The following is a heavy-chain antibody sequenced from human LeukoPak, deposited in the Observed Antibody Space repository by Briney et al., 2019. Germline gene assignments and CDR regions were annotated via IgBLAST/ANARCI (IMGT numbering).Heavy chain of an antibody. CDR2: IYYSGST. V-gene: IGHV4-59*01. D-gene: IGHD3-10*01. J-gene: IGHJ4*02. CDR1: GGSISSYY. CDR3: ARGESEYYFDY. Sequence: SETLSLTCTVSGGSISSYYWSWIRQPPGKGLEWIGYIYYSGSTNYNPSLKSRVTISVDTSKNQFSLKLSSVTAADTAVYYCARGESEYYFDYWGQGTLVTVSS.